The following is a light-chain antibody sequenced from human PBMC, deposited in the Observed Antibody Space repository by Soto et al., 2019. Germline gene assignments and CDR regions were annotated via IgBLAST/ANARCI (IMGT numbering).Light chain of an antibody. CDR3: QQLNTLPFT. CDR1: QSVSSN. J-gene: IGKJ5*01. V-gene: IGKV3-15*01. Sequence: EIVMTQSPATLSVSPGERATLSCRASQSVSSNLAWYQQKPGQAPRLLIYGASTRATGIPARFSGSGSGTEFTLTISGLLPEDFATYHCQQLNTLPFTFGQGTRLDTK. CDR2: GAS.